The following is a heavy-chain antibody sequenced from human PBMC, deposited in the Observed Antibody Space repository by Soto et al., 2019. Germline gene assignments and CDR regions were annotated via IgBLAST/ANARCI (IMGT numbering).Heavy chain of an antibody. CDR1: GGTFSSYA. V-gene: IGHV1-69*01. Sequence: QVQLVQSGAEVKKPGASVKVSCKASGGTFSSYAISWVRQAPGQGLEWMGGSNTIVGTANYAQKCQGRVTITADESTSTAYRELRSLRAEDTDGYDCASTEGSGGSCYPDAFDIWGQGTMVAVAS. CDR2: SNTIVGTA. D-gene: IGHD2-15*01. CDR3: ASTEGSGGSCYPDAFDI. J-gene: IGHJ3*02.